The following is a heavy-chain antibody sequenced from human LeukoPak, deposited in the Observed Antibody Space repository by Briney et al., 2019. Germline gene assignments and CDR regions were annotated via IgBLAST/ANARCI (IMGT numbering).Heavy chain of an antibody. D-gene: IGHD6-19*01. CDR1: GFTLGDYL. CDR3: SRGSGWLSVY. J-gene: IGHJ4*02. CDR2: ISGGTT. Sequence: PGRSLRLSCTASGFTLGDYLMSWFRQAPGKGLEWIGFISGGTTEYAASVKGRFTISRDDSTSIAYLQMNSLTTEDTAVYYCSRGSGWLSVYWGQGTLVTASS. V-gene: IGHV3-49*03.